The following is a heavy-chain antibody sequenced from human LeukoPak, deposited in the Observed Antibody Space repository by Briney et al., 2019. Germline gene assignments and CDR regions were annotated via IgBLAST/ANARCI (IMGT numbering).Heavy chain of an antibody. CDR1: GGSFSGYY. CDR2: INHSGST. D-gene: IGHD2-2*02. CDR3: ARYIVVVPAAILNWFDP. J-gene: IGHJ5*02. V-gene: IGHV4-34*01. Sequence: SETLSLTCAVYGGSFSGYYWSWIRQPPGKGLEWIGEINHSGSTNYNPSLKSRVTISVDTSKNQFSLKLSSVTAADTAVYYCARYIVVVPAAILNWFDPWGQGTLVTVSS.